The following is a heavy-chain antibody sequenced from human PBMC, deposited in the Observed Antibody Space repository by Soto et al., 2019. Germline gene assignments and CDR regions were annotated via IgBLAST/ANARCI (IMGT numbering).Heavy chain of an antibody. CDR1: GGAFSSYA. CDR3: ARALLYSYGYTPAFGY. J-gene: IGHJ4*02. Sequence: GASVKVSCKASGGAFSSYAISWVRQAPGQGLEWMGGIIPIFGTANYAQKFQGRVTITADESTSTAYMELSSLRSEDTAVYYCARALLYSYGYTPAFGYWGQGTLVTGS. CDR2: IIPIFGTA. D-gene: IGHD5-18*01. V-gene: IGHV1-69*13.